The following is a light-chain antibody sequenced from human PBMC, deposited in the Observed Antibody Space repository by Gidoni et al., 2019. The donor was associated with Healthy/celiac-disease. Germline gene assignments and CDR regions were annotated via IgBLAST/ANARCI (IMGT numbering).Light chain of an antibody. Sequence: QSALTQPASVSGSPGQSITLSCTGTSSDVGRYNYVSWYQQHPGKAPKLMIYDVSNRPSGVSNRFSGSKSGNTASLTISGLQAEDEADYYCSSYTSSSTWVFGGGTKLTVL. CDR2: DVS. J-gene: IGLJ3*02. CDR3: SSYTSSSTWV. CDR1: SSDVGRYNY. V-gene: IGLV2-14*01.